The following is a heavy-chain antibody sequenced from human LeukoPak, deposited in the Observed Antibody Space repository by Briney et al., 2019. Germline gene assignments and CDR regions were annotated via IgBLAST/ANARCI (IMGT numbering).Heavy chain of an antibody. CDR1: GFTVSSYY. D-gene: IGHD3-10*01. Sequence: GGSLRLSCAASGFTVSSYYMNWVRQAPGKGLEWVSVLYSGGYTSYADSVKGRFTISRDNSKNTLYLQMNSLRAEDTAVYYCAKSYYYGSGSYDYWGQGTLVTVSS. CDR3: AKSYYYGSGSYDY. V-gene: IGHV3-66*01. J-gene: IGHJ4*02. CDR2: LYSGGYT.